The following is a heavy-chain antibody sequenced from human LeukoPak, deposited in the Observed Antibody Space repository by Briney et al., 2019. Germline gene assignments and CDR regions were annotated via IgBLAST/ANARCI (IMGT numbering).Heavy chain of an antibody. CDR2: INHSGST. D-gene: IGHD1-26*01. Sequence: PSETLSLTCAVYGGSFSGYYWSWIRQPPGKGLDWIGEINHSGSTNYNPSLKSRVTISVDTSKNQFSLKLSSVTAADTAVYYCASGGATTSPGDYWGQGTLVTVSS. CDR1: GGSFSGYY. J-gene: IGHJ4*02. CDR3: ASGGATTSPGDY. V-gene: IGHV4-34*01.